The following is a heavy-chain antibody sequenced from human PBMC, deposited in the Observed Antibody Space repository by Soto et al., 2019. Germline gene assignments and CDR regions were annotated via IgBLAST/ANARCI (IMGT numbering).Heavy chain of an antibody. CDR1: GYTFTSYY. J-gene: IGHJ5*02. CDR3: ARAYRCSSTSCSGWFDP. Sequence: GASVKVSCKASGYTFTSYYMHWVRQAPGQGLEWMGIINPSGGSTSYAQKFQGRVTMTRDTSTSTVYMELSSLRSEDTAVYYCARAYRCSSTSCSGWFDPWGQGTLVTVSS. CDR2: INPSGGST. D-gene: IGHD2-2*01. V-gene: IGHV1-46*03.